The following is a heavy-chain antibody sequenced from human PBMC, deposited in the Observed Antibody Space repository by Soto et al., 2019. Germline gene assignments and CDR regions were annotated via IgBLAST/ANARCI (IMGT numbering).Heavy chain of an antibody. CDR3: ARRHLYYDSSPGWFAP. Sequence: SETLSLTCTVSGGSISSGDYYWCWLRQPPGKGLEWIGYIYYSGSTYYNPSLKSRVTISVDTSKNQFSLKLSSVTAADTAVYYCARRHLYYDSSPGWFAPWGQGSLVTVSS. CDR1: GGSISSGDYY. D-gene: IGHD3-22*01. V-gene: IGHV4-30-4*01. CDR2: IYYSGST. J-gene: IGHJ5*02.